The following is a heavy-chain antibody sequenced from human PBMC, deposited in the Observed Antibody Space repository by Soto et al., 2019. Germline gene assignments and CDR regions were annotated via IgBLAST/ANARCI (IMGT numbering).Heavy chain of an antibody. D-gene: IGHD6-19*01. J-gene: IGHJ3*02. CDR1: GGSISSYY. Sequence: QVQLQESGPGLVKPSETLSLTCTVSGGSISSYYWSWIRQPPGKGLEWIGYIYYSGSTNYNPSLKSRVTISVDTSKNQFSLKLSSLTAADTAVYYWARQQWLVLNAFDICGQGTMVTVSS. V-gene: IGHV4-59*01. CDR3: ARQQWLVLNAFDI. CDR2: IYYSGST.